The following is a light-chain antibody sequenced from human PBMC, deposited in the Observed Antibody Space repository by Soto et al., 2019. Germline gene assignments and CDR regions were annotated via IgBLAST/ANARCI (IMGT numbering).Light chain of an antibody. CDR2: AAS. CDR1: QDIRTD. Sequence: AIQMTQSPPSLSASVGDRVTITCRASQDIRTDLGGYQQKPGKAPKLLIYAASSLQSGVPSRFSGSGSGTDFTLTIGSLQPEDIATYYCLQDYTYPLTFGPGTKVEIK. CDR3: LQDYTYPLT. J-gene: IGKJ3*01. V-gene: IGKV1-6*01.